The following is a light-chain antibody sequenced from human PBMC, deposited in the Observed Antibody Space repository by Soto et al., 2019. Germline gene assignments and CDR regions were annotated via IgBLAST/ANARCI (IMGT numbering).Light chain of an antibody. Sequence: EIVMTQSPATLSASPGETATLSCRVSQSVSTNLAWYQQKPGQAPRLLIYGASTRATGTPARCSGSGSGTDFTLTSSGLEPEDAAAYYCQQYGSSSEITFGQGTRLEIK. CDR1: QSVSTN. CDR2: GAS. V-gene: IGKV3-15*01. J-gene: IGKJ5*01. CDR3: QQYGSSSEIT.